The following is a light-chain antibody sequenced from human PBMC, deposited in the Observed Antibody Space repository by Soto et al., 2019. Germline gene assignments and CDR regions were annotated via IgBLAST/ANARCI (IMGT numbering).Light chain of an antibody. J-gene: IGLJ3*02. CDR1: SGYSNYK. CDR3: GADHGSGSNFANGV. CDR2: VGTGGIVG. V-gene: IGLV9-49*01. Sequence: QSVLTQPPSASASLGASVTLTCTLSSGYSNYKVDWYQQRPGKGPRFVMRVGTGGIVGSKGDGIPDRFSVLGSGLNRYLTIKNIQEEDESDYHCGADHGSGSNFANGVFGGGTKLTVL.